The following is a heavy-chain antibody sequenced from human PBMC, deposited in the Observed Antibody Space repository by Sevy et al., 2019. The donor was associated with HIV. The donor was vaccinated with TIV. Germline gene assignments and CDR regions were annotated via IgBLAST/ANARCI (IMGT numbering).Heavy chain of an antibody. V-gene: IGHV3-11*01. CDR1: GFTFSDYY. J-gene: IGHJ4*02. Sequence: GSLRLSCAASGFTFSDYYMSWIRQAPGKGLEWLSYISSSGRTIYYADSVKGRFTISRDNAKNSLYLQMNSLRAEDTALYYCVRPNAITMVRGVYYWGQGTLVTVSS. CDR3: VRPNAITMVRGVYY. CDR2: ISSSGRTI. D-gene: IGHD3-10*01.